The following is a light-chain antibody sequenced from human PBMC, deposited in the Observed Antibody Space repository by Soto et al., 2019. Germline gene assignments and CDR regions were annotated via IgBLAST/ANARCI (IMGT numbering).Light chain of an antibody. Sequence: DIQMTQSPSSLAASVGDRVTITCQASQDIRNFLNWFQQKPGKAPKLLIYDASRLETGVPSRFSGSASATDFTFTINSLQPDDFATYFCQQYANLPLTFGQGTRLEIK. CDR1: QDIRNF. CDR2: DAS. CDR3: QQYANLPLT. V-gene: IGKV1-33*01. J-gene: IGKJ5*01.